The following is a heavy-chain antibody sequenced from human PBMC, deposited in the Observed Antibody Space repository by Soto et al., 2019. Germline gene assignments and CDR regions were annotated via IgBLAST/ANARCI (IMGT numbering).Heavy chain of an antibody. V-gene: IGHV3-23*01. Sequence: GGSLRLSCAASGFTFSSCAMGWVRQAPGKGLEWVSDIIDSGGSTYYADTVKGRSTISRDNSKSTLYLQKNSLRAEDTVVYYCGKGRSYYYYYGVDVWGQGTTVTVSS. CDR2: IIDSGGST. D-gene: IGHD1-26*01. CDR1: GFTFSSCA. J-gene: IGHJ6*02. CDR3: GKGRSYYYYYGVDV.